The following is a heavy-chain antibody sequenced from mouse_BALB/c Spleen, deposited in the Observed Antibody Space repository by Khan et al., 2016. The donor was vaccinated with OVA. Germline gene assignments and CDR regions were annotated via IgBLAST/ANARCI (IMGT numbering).Heavy chain of an antibody. V-gene: IGHV2-6-5*01. J-gene: IGHJ4*01. Sequence: VQLQESGPGLVAPSQSLSITCTVSGFSLTDYSVSWIRQPPGKGLEWLGVIWAGGSKSYNSALKSRLSISKDNSKCQVFLKMDSLQTDDTAMYYSAKDPPYYAMDYWGQGTSVTVSS. CDR3: AKDPPYYAMDY. CDR2: IWAGGSK. CDR1: GFSLTDYS.